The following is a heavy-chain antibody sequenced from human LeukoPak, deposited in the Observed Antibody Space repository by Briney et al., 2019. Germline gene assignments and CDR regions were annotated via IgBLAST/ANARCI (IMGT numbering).Heavy chain of an antibody. CDR1: GGSISSYY. V-gene: IGHV4-4*07. CDR2: IYTSGST. D-gene: IGHD2-2*01. J-gene: IGHJ4*02. Sequence: PSETLSLTCTVSGGSISSYYWSWIRQPAGKGLEWIGRIYTSGSTNYNPSLKSRVTMSVDTSKNQFSLKLSSVTAADTAVYYCARTPYEKGYCSSTSCYYFDYWGQGTLVTVSS. CDR3: ARTPYEKGYCSSTSCYYFDY.